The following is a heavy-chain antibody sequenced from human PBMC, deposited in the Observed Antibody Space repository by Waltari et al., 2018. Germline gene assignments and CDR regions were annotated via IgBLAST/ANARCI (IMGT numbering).Heavy chain of an antibody. CDR2: INTEGGDT. J-gene: IGHJ5*02. D-gene: IGHD4-4*01. CDR1: GFTFSSHW. CDR3: ARAYSGKKNPKES. Sequence: EVQLVESGGGLVQPGGSLRLSCAASGFTFSSHWMHWVRQAPGKGLVWVSRINTEGGDTAYADSVSGRFTISRDNAKNTLFLQMNSLRVEDTAVYYCARAYSGKKNPKESWGQGTLVTVSS. V-gene: IGHV3-74*03.